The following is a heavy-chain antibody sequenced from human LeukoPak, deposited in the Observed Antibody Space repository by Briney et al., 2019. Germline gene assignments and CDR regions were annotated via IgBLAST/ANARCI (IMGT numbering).Heavy chain of an antibody. CDR1: GCTFSNYD. CDR2: IGSSGDT. V-gene: IGHV3-13*01. CDR3: VRQPDSARYGFDF. J-gene: IGHJ4*02. D-gene: IGHD1-26*01. Sequence: GGSLRLSCSASGCTFSNYDIHWVRQATGKGLEWVSAIGSSGDTYYIDSVKGRFTISRESAKNSLYLQMNSLRAEDTAVYYCVRQPDSARYGFDFWGQGTPVTVSS.